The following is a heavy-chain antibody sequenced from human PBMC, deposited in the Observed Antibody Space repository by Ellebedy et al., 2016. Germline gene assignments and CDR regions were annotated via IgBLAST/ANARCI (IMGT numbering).Heavy chain of an antibody. CDR3: AKEMGYGDSIDY. V-gene: IGHV3-23*01. J-gene: IGHJ4*02. CDR2: ISGSGGST. CDR1: GFTFSSYA. D-gene: IGHD4-17*01. Sequence: GESLKISXAASGFTFSSYAINWVRQAPGKGLEWVSAISGSGGSTYYADSVKGRFTISRDNSKNTLYLQMNSLRAEDTTVYYCAKEMGYGDSIDYWGQGTLVTVSS.